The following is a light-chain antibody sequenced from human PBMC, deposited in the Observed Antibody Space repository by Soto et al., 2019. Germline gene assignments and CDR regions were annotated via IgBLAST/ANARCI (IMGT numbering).Light chain of an antibody. CDR2: KAS. Sequence: IQITQSPSTLSASVGCRVPITCRVSQSISSWLAWYQQKPGKAPKLLIYKASTLKSGVPSRFSGSGSGTEFTLTISSLQADDFATYYCQHYNSYSEAFGQG. CDR3: QHYNSYSEA. J-gene: IGKJ1*01. V-gene: IGKV1-5*03. CDR1: QSISSW.